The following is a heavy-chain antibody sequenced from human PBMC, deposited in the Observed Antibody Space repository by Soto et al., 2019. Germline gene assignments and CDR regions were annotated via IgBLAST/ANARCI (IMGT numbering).Heavy chain of an antibody. J-gene: IGHJ4*02. CDR2: ISSSSSTI. CDR1: GFTFSSYS. Sequence: LRLSCAASGFTFSSYSMNWVRQAPGKGLEGVSYISSSSSTIYYADSVKGRFTISRDNAKNSLYLQMNSLRAEDTAVYYCASDSPPIDYWGQGTLVTVSS. V-gene: IGHV3-48*01. CDR3: ASDSPPIDY.